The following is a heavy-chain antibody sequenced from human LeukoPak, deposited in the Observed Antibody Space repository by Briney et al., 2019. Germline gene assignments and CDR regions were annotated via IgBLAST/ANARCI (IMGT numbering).Heavy chain of an antibody. D-gene: IGHD6-13*01. CDR2: IYYSGST. CDR1: GGSISSYY. V-gene: IGHV4-59*01. J-gene: IGHJ4*02. Sequence: SETLSLTCTVSGGSISSYYWSWIRQPPGKGLEWIGYIYYSGSTNYNPSLKSRVTISVDTSKNQFSLKLSSVTAADTAVYYCARYSEGSSWYSLSYFDYWGQGTLVTVSS. CDR3: ARYSEGSSWYSLSYFDY.